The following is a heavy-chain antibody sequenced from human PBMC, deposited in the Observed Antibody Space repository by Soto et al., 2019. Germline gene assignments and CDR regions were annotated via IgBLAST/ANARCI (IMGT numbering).Heavy chain of an antibody. CDR2: IRSSGDRT. D-gene: IGHD1-1*01. Sequence: EVQLLESGGGLVQPGGSLRLSCAASGFTFSSYAMSWVRQAPGKGLEWVSVIRSSGDRTYYADSVKGRFTISRDNSKNTLYMQMNSLRAEDTAVYYCAKQQGPGTPSYYAMDVWGQGTTVTVSS. CDR1: GFTFSSYA. J-gene: IGHJ6*02. V-gene: IGHV3-23*01. CDR3: AKQQGPGTPSYYAMDV.